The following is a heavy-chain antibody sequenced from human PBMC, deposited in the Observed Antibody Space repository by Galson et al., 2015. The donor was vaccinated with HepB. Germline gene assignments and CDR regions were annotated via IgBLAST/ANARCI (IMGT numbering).Heavy chain of an antibody. CDR1: GFTFGDYA. CDR3: TRGGSGADAFDI. CDR2: IRSKAYGGTT. Sequence: SLRLSCAASGFTFGDYAMSWVRQAPGKGLEWVGFIRSKAYGGTTEYAASVKGRFTISRDDSKSIAYLQMNSLKTEDTAVYYCTRGGSGADAFDIWGQGTMVTVSS. D-gene: IGHD1-26*01. V-gene: IGHV3-49*04. J-gene: IGHJ3*02.